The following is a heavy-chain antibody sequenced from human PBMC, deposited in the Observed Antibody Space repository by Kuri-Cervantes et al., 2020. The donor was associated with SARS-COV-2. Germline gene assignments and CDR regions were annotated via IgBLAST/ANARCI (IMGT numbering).Heavy chain of an antibody. CDR1: GFTFSSYA. D-gene: IGHD2-2*02. CDR2: IGGSGGST. CDR3: AKDLTFVVAAPAVIRATKALPIT. J-gene: IGHJ5*02. Sequence: GGSLRLSCAASGFTFSSYAMSWVRQAPGKGLEWVSAIGGSGGSTYYADSVKGRFTISRDNSKNTLYLQMNSLRAEDTAVYYCAKDLTFVVAAPAVIRATKALPITWGQGTLVTVSS. V-gene: IGHV3-23*01.